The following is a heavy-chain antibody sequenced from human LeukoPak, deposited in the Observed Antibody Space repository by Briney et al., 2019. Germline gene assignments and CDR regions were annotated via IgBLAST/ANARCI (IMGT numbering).Heavy chain of an antibody. V-gene: IGHV3-53*01. Sequence: GGSLRLSCAASGFTVSSNYMSWVRQAPGKGLEWVSLIYSGGSTYYADSVKGRFTISRDNSKNTLFLQMNSLRAEDTAVYYCAKGSIVAVAGTIDYWGQGTLVTVSS. CDR1: GFTVSSNY. J-gene: IGHJ4*02. D-gene: IGHD6-19*01. CDR2: IYSGGST. CDR3: AKGSIVAVAGTIDY.